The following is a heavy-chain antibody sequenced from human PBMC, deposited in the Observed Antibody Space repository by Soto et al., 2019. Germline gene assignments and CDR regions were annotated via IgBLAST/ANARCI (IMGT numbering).Heavy chain of an antibody. CDR2: IYYSGST. V-gene: IGHV4-39*01. D-gene: IGHD3-22*01. CDR1: GGSISSSSYY. Sequence: RSLTCTVSGGSISSSSYYWGWIRQPPGKGLEWIGSIYYSGSTYYNPSLKSRVTISVDTSKNQFSLKLSSVTAADTAVYYCARGDDSSGYYSYFDYWGQGTLVTVSS. CDR3: ARGDDSSGYYSYFDY. J-gene: IGHJ4*02.